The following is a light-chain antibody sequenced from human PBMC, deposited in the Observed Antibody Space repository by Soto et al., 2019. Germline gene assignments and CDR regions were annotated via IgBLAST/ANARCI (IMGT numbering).Light chain of an antibody. V-gene: IGLV2-11*01. J-gene: IGLJ1*01. CDR3: CSYAGRYTYV. CDR1: SSDVGGYNY. Sequence: QSALTQPRSVSGSPGQSVTISCTGASSDVGGYNYVSWYQQHPGKAPKLMIYDVSKRPSGVPDRFSGSKSGNTASLTISGRQTADEAAYYCCSYAGRYTYVFGTGTKLTVL. CDR2: DVS.